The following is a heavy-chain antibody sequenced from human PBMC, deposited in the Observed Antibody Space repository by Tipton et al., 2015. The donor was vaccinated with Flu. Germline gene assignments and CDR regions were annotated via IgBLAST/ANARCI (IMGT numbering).Heavy chain of an antibody. D-gene: IGHD2/OR15-2a*01. Sequence: PRLSCAVSGFTFDDFAMHWVRHTPGKGLEWVSGISWNSDRTLYSDSVKGRFTISRDNAKNSLYLQMDRLRAEDTALYYCAKDRGLAAGVYDAWGQGTLVTVSS. V-gene: IGHV3-9*01. CDR2: ISWNSDRT. CDR3: AKDRGLAAGVYDA. CDR1: GFTFDDFA. J-gene: IGHJ5*02.